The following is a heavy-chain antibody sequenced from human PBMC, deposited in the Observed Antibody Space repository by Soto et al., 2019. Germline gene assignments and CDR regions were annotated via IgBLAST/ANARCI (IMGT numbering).Heavy chain of an antibody. D-gene: IGHD3-3*01. CDR2: IYHTGST. V-gene: IGHV4-30-2*01. CDR1: GDSMSCSGDS. J-gene: IGHJ5*02. CDR3: ARIFVPDNWFDP. Sequence: SESLSLTCAVSGDSMSCSGDSWSWIRQPPGKGLEWLGYIYHTGSTYYNPSLKSRVTMSVDRSKNQFSLRLTSVTAADTAVYYCARIFVPDNWFDPWGQGTLVTVSS.